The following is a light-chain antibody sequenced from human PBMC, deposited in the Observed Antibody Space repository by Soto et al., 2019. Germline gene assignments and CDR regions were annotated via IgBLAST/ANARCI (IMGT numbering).Light chain of an antibody. CDR2: WAS. J-gene: IGKJ5*01. Sequence: DIVLTQSPDSLSVSLGERATISCKPSQTLLYSSNNKNYLAWFQQKPGQPPKLLIYWASTRNSGVPNRFSGSGSGTDSTLSISGMQAEDVGIYYCHQYGSMPVTFGQGTRLEIK. CDR1: QTLLYSSNNKNY. V-gene: IGKV4-1*01. CDR3: HQYGSMPVT.